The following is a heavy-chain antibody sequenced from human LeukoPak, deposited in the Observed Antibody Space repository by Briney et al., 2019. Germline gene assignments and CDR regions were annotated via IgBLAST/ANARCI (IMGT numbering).Heavy chain of an antibody. Sequence: GGSLRLSCAASGFTFSSYAMSWVRQAPGKGLEWVSAISGSGGSTYYADSVKGRFTISRDNSKNTLYLQMNSLRAEDTAVYYCAKDLGHDISTGGYYFDYWGQGTLVTVSS. CDR3: AKDLGHDISTGGYYFDY. CDR1: GFTFSSYA. V-gene: IGHV3-23*01. D-gene: IGHD3-9*01. J-gene: IGHJ4*02. CDR2: ISGSGGST.